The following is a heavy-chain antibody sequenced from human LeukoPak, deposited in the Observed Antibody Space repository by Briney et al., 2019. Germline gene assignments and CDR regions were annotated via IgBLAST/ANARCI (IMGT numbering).Heavy chain of an antibody. J-gene: IGHJ4*02. D-gene: IGHD5-18*01. CDR2: IYYSGST. CDR1: GGSTSSYY. Sequence: SETLSLTCTVSGGSTSSYYWSWIRQPPGKGLEWIGYIYYSGSTNYNPSLKSRVTISVDTSTNQFSLKLSSVTAADTAVYYCATSTDTAMVTVVDYWGQGTLVTVSS. CDR3: ATSTDTAMVTVVDY. V-gene: IGHV4-59*01.